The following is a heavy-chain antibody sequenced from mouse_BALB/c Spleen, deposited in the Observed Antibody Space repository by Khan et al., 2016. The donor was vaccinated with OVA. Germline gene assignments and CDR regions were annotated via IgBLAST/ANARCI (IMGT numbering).Heavy chain of an antibody. CDR3: ARENYYGRSGYAMDY. J-gene: IGHJ4*01. Sequence: DLVKPGASMKLSCKASGYTFTSYWINWIKQRPGQGLEWIGRIGPGSSNAYYNDMFKDKATLTVDTSSNTAHIQLSSLSSEDSAVYFCARENYYGRSGYAMDYWGQGTSVTVSA. CDR1: GYTFTSYW. D-gene: IGHD1-1*01. CDR2: IGPGSSNA. V-gene: IGHV1S41*01.